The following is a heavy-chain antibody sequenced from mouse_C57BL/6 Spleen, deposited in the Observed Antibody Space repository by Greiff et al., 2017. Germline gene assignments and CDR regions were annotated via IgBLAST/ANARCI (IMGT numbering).Heavy chain of an antibody. CDR3: ERYGNRKDAMDY. V-gene: IGHV7-3*01. CDR2: IRNKANGYTT. J-gene: IGHJ4*01. CDR1: GFTFTSYY. Sequence: EVQVLESGGGLVQPGGSLRLSCAASGFTFTSYYMSWVRQPPGKELEWFGFIRNKANGYTTEYSASVKGPFTISRDNSQSILYLQMNALRAEDSATYCCERYGNRKDAMDYWGKGTSVTVSS.